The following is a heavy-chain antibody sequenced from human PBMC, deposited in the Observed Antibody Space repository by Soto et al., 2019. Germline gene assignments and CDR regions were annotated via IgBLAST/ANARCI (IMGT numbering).Heavy chain of an antibody. J-gene: IGHJ5*02. CDR2: IYHSGST. CDR1: GDSISKTTSY. Sequence: SSETLSLTCSVSGDSISKTTSYWGWIRQPPGKGLEWIGTIYHSGSTYYNPSLMSRVTLSIDKSKNQFSLKLNPVTAADTAVYYCARRVGSCSGTSCNGWFDPWGQGTLVTVSS. V-gene: IGHV4-39*01. CDR3: ARRVGSCSGTSCNGWFDP. D-gene: IGHD2-2*01.